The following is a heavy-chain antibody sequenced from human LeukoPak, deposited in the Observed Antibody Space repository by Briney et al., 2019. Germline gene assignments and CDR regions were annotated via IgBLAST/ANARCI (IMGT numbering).Heavy chain of an antibody. CDR2: IWYDGSNK. J-gene: IGHJ4*02. Sequence: GGSLRLSCAASGFTFSSYGMHWVRQAPGKGLEWVAVIWYDGSNKYYADSVKGRFTISRDNSKNTLYLQMNSLRAEDTAVYYCAKGRDAASYYLDYWGQGTLVTVSS. CDR1: GFTFSSYG. CDR3: AKGRDAASYYLDY. D-gene: IGHD2-15*01. V-gene: IGHV3-33*06.